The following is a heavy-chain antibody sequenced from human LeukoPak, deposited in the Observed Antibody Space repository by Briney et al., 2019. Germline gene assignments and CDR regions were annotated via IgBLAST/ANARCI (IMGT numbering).Heavy chain of an antibody. D-gene: IGHD6-19*01. CDR2: MSYDGSKI. V-gene: IGHV3-30*03. CDR3: ARDGQWLAKYYYYMDV. J-gene: IGHJ6*03. CDR1: GFTFSSYG. Sequence: GGSLRLSCAASGFTFSSYGMNWVRQAPGKGLEWVAVMSYDGSKIDYADSVKGRFTISRDNSKNTLYLQMNSLRAEDTAVYYCARDGQWLAKYYYYMDVWGKGTTVTVSS.